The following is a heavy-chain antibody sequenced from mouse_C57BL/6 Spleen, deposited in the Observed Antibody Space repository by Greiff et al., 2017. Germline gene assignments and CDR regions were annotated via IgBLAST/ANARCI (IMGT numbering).Heavy chain of an antibody. V-gene: IGHV1-80*01. CDR1: GYAFSSYW. D-gene: IGHD2-1*01. J-gene: IGHJ2*01. CDR2: IYPGDGDT. CDR3: SRGTRNYDYFDY. Sequence: QVQLKESGAELVKPGASVKISCKASGYAFSSYWMNWVKQRPGKGLEWIGQIYPGDGDTNYNGKFKGKATLTADKSSSTAYMQLSSLTSEDSAVYFCSRGTRNYDYFDYWGQGTTLTVSS.